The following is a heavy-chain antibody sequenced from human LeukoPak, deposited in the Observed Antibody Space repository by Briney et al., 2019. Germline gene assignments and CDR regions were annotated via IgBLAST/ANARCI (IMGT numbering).Heavy chain of an antibody. CDR1: GGSFSGYY. J-gene: IGHJ4*02. CDR3: ASAPGYSSSWYRH. D-gene: IGHD6-13*01. V-gene: IGHV4-34*01. CDR2: INHSGST. Sequence: SETLSLTCAVYGGSFSGYYWSWIRQPPGKGLEWIGEINHSGSTNYNPSLKSRVTISVDTSKNQFSLKLSSVTAADTAVYYCASAPGYSSSWYRHWGQGTLVTVSS.